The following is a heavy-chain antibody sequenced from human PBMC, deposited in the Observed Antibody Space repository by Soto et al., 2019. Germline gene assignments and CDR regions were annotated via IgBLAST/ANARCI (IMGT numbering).Heavy chain of an antibody. J-gene: IGHJ4*01. CDR2: ISSSSSHT. Sequence: QVQLVESGGGVVKPGGSLRLSCAASAINFSDYYMSWIRQAPGKGLEWISYISSSSSHTSYADSVKGRFTVSRDNAKNSLFRQMNDLRVEDTAVYFCARAGVFGSCVDHWGRGTLVTVSS. V-gene: IGHV3-11*06. CDR1: AINFSDYY. D-gene: IGHD1-26*01. CDR3: ARAGVFGSCVDH.